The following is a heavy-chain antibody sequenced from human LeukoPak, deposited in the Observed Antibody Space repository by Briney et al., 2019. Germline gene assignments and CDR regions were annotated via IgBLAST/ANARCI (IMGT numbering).Heavy chain of an antibody. CDR2: MNPNSGNT. J-gene: IGHJ6*03. V-gene: IGHV1-8*03. D-gene: IGHD3-3*01. CDR1: GYTITSYD. CDR3: ARGIRFLEWSPKHYYYMDV. Sequence: GASVKVSCKASGYTITSYDINWVRQATGQGLEWMGWMNPNSGNTGYAQKFQGRVTITRNTSISIAYMELSSLRSEDTAVYYCARGIRFLEWSPKHYYYMDVWGKGTTVTVSS.